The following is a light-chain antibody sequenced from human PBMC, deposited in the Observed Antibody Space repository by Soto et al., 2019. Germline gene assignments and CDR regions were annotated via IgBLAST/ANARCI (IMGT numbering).Light chain of an antibody. J-gene: IGLJ1*01. V-gene: IGLV2-23*02. CDR3: YSFTGISTSLFV. CDR2: EVT. Sequence: QSALTQPASVSGSPGQSITISCTGSSRDIGTSNLVSWYQQYPGKAPKLIIYEVTKRPSGISYRFSGSKSGNTASLTISGLQPEDEVIYYCYSFTGISTSLFVFGTGTKFTV. CDR1: SRDIGTSNL.